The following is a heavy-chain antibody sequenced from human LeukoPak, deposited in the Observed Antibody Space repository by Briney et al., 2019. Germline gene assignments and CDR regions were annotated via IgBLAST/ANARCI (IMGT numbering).Heavy chain of an antibody. CDR1: GFTISSYW. D-gene: IGHD6-6*01. Sequence: PGGSLRLSCAGSGFTISSYWMTWVRQAPGKGLEWVSGISWNSGSIGYADSVKGRFTISRDNAKNSLYLQMNSLRAEDMALYYCTLRGSSSGGFDYWGQGTLVTVSS. J-gene: IGHJ4*02. CDR2: ISWNSGSI. CDR3: TLRGSSSGGFDY. V-gene: IGHV3-9*03.